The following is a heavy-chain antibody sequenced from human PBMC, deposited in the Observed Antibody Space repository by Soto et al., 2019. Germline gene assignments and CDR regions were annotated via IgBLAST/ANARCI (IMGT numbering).Heavy chain of an antibody. CDR2: ISAYNGNT. V-gene: IGHV1-18*01. J-gene: IGHJ6*02. CDR3: ARDRLHYDFWSGYPHGMDV. D-gene: IGHD3-3*01. Sequence: QVQLVQSGAEVKKPGASVKVSCKASGYTFTSYGISWVRQAPGQGLEWMGWISAYNGNTNYAQKLQGRVTMTTDTSTSTDYMELRSLRSDDTAVYYCARDRLHYDFWSGYPHGMDVWGQGTTVTVSS. CDR1: GYTFTSYG.